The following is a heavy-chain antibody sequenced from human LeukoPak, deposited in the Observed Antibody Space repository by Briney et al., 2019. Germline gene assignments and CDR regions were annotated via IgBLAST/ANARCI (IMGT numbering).Heavy chain of an antibody. J-gene: IGHJ4*02. CDR1: GFTFSNYW. CDR3: VRGGPVDY. Sequence: GGSLRLSCAASGFTFSNYWMSWGRQAPGKGLEWVANIKQDGSDKYYVDSVKGRFSISRDNTENTLYLQMNTLSAEDTAVYHCVRGGPVDYWGQGTLVTVSS. CDR2: IKQDGSDK. D-gene: IGHD3-16*01. V-gene: IGHV3-7*04.